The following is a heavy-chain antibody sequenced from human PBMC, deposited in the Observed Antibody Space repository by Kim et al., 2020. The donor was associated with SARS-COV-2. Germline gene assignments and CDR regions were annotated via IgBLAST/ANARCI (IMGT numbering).Heavy chain of an antibody. CDR1: GFTFSASW. CDR3: GRATAGIT. CDR2: ICEDGSTK. D-gene: IGHD4-17*01. Sequence: GGSLRLSCAASGFTFSASWMTWVRQAPGKGLDGVAYICEDGSTKYYADSVKGRFTISRDNAKKTLYLQMSSLRAEDSALYYCGRATAGITWGQGAPVIVS. J-gene: IGHJ4*02. V-gene: IGHV3-7*04.